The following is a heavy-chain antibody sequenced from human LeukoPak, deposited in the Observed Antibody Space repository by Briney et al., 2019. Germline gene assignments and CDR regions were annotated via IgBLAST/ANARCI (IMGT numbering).Heavy chain of an antibody. Sequence: PGRSLRLSCAASGFTSSSCAMHWVRQAPGKGLEWVAVISYDGSNKYYADSVKGRFTISRDNSKNTLYLQMNSLRAEDTAVYYCARPRYYYDSSGYFDYWGQGTLVTVSS. CDR3: ARPRYYYDSSGYFDY. CDR2: ISYDGSNK. D-gene: IGHD3-22*01. V-gene: IGHV3-30-3*01. J-gene: IGHJ4*02. CDR1: GFTSSSCA.